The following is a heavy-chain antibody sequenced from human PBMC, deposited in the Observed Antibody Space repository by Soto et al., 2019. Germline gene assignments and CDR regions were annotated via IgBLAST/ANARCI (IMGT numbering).Heavy chain of an antibody. D-gene: IGHD4-17*01. V-gene: IGHV4-30-4*01. CDR2: IYYSGST. Sequence: QVQLQESGPGLVKPSQTLSLTCTVSGGSISSGDYYWSWIRQPPGKGLEWIGYIYYSGSTYYNPSLKSRVTISVDTSKNQFSLKLSSVTAADTAVYYCARDGGYCDYWVWFDPWGQGTLVTVSS. CDR3: ARDGGYCDYWVWFDP. J-gene: IGHJ5*02. CDR1: GGSISSGDYY.